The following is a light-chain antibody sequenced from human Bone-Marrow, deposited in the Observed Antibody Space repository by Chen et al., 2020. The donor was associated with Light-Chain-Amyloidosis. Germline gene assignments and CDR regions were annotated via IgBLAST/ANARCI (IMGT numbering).Light chain of an antibody. Sequence: NFMLTQPHSVSETPGKTVIISCTRSSGSIATNSVQCYQQRPGSSPTTVIYEDDQRPSGVPDRFSGSIDSSSNSASLTISGLKTEDEADYYCQSYQGSSQGVFGGGTKLTVL. CDR1: SGSIATNS. CDR2: EDD. V-gene: IGLV6-57*01. CDR3: QSYQGSSQGV. J-gene: IGLJ3*02.